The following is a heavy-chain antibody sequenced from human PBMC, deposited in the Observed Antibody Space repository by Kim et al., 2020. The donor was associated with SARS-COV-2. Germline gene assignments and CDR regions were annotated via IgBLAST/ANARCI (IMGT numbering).Heavy chain of an antibody. Sequence: SETLSLTCTVSGGSISSYYWSWIRQPPGKGLEWIGYIYYSGSTNYNPSLKSRVTISVDTSQNKFSLKLSSVTAADTAVFYCARDVPGPREVGPRKYYYYGMDVWGQGTTVTVSS. J-gene: IGHJ6*02. CDR3: ARDVPGPREVGPRKYYYYGMDV. CDR2: IYYSGST. CDR1: GGSISSYY. V-gene: IGHV4-59*01.